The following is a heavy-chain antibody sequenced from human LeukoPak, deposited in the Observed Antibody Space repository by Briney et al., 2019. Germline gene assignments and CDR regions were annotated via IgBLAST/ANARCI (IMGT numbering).Heavy chain of an antibody. Sequence: GGSLRLSCAASGFTFSSYSMNWVRQAPGKGLEWVSSISSSSSYIYYADSVKGRFTISRDNAKNSLYLQMNSLRAEDTAVYYCARVPLDYDFWSGYSGYWGQGTLVTVSS. J-gene: IGHJ4*02. CDR2: ISSSSSYI. D-gene: IGHD3-3*01. V-gene: IGHV3-21*04. CDR1: GFTFSSYS. CDR3: ARVPLDYDFWSGYSGY.